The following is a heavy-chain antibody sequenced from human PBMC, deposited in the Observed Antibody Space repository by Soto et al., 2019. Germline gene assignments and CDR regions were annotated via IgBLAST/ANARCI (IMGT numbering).Heavy chain of an antibody. J-gene: IGHJ6*04. D-gene: IGHD2-8*02. V-gene: IGHV3-66*01. CDR1: GFTVSSNY. Sequence: EVQLVESGGTLVQPGGSLRLSCAVSGFTVSSNYMTWVRQAPGKGLEWVSVIYTGGSTYYADSVKGRFTISRDNSRNTVNLQMNNLRAEDTAVYYCARGYCTGSTCWDFWGKGTTVTVSS. CDR3: ARGYCTGSTCWDF. CDR2: IYTGGST.